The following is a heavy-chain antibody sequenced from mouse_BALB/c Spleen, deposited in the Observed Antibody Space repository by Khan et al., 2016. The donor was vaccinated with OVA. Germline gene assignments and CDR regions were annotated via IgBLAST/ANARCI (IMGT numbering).Heavy chain of an antibody. J-gene: IGHJ2*01. CDR3: ARAVTIRTVVATDFDY. Sequence: EVQLQESGPGLVKPSQSLSLTCTVTGYSITSDYAWNWIRQFPGNKLEWMGYISYSGRTSYNPSLKSRISITRDTSKNQFFLQLNSVTTEDTATYDCARAVTIRTVVATDFDYWGQGTTLTVSS. V-gene: IGHV3-2*02. CDR1: GYSITSDYA. D-gene: IGHD1-1*01. CDR2: ISYSGRT.